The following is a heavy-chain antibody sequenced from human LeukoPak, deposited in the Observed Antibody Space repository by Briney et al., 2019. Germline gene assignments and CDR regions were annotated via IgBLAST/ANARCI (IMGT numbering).Heavy chain of an antibody. Sequence: ASVKVSCKASGYTFTNYYIHWVRQAPGQGLEWMGIINPSGGSTNYAQKFQGRVTMTRDTSTNTIYMELGSLRSEDTAVYYCARGGVVGATSSWFDPWGQGTLVTVSS. J-gene: IGHJ5*02. CDR1: GYTFTNYY. CDR3: ARGGVVGATSSWFDP. D-gene: IGHD1-26*01. V-gene: IGHV1-46*03. CDR2: INPSGGST.